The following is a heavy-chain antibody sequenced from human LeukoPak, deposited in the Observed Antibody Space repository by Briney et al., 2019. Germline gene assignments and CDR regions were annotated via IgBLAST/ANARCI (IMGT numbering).Heavy chain of an antibody. CDR2: ISSSSSYI. V-gene: IGHV3-21*01. Sequence: PGGSLKLSCAASGFTFSSYSMNWVRQAPGKGLEWVSSISSSSSYIYYADSVKGRFTISRDNAKNSLYLQMNSLRAEDTAVYYCARGKPRRMGIDYWGQGTLVTVSS. J-gene: IGHJ4*02. CDR3: ARGKPRRMGIDY. CDR1: GFTFSSYS.